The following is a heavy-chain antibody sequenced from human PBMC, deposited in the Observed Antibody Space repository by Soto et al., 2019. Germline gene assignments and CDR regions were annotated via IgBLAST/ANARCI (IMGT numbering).Heavy chain of an antibody. J-gene: IGHJ4*02. CDR1: GGSISSSNYY. D-gene: IGHD5-18*01. Sequence: QVQLQESGPGLVRPSQTLSLTCRVSGGSISSSNYYWTWIRQPPGKGLAWIGYIEYSGNTYYNPSLQSRVTISVDTAENQFSLTLTAMTAADTAVYYCARELTGYRYGPGEIYWGQGTLITVSS. CDR2: IEYSGNT. V-gene: IGHV4-30-4*01. CDR3: ARELTGYRYGPGEIY.